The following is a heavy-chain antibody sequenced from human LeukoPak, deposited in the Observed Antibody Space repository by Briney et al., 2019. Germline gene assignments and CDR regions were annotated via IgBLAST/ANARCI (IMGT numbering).Heavy chain of an antibody. CDR1: GFTFSSYW. D-gene: IGHD6-19*01. CDR2: IYSGGST. J-gene: IGHJ4*02. CDR3: ALAVAGSRKNFDY. Sequence: GGSLRLSCAASGFTFSSYWMSWVRQAPGKGLEWVSVIYSGGSTYYADSVKGRFTISRDNSKNTLYLQMNSLRAEDTAVYYCALAVAGSRKNFDYWGQGTLVTVSS. V-gene: IGHV3-53*01.